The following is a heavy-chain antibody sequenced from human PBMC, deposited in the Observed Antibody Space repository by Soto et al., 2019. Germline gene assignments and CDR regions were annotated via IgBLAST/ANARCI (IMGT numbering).Heavy chain of an antibody. D-gene: IGHD3-22*01. CDR3: ARPRLYDSSGYYFDY. J-gene: IGHJ4*02. V-gene: IGHV1-46*01. CDR1: GYTFTIYY. CDR2: INPSGGST. Sequence: ASVKVSCKASGYTFTIYYMHWVRQAPGQGLEWMGIINPSGGSTSYAQKFQGRVTITADESTSTAYMELSSLRSEDTAVYYCARPRLYDSSGYYFDYWGQGTLVTVS.